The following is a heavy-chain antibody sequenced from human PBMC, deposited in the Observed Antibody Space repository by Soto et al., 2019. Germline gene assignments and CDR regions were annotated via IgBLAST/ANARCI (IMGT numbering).Heavy chain of an antibody. Sequence: PGGSLRLSCAASGFTFSGYGMHWVRQAPGKGLEWVAVISYDGSNKYYADSVKGRSTISRDNSKNTLYLQMNSLRAEDTAVFYCAKGPYGSAYYYGMDVWGQGTTVTVSS. CDR3: AKGPYGSAYYYGMDV. V-gene: IGHV3-30*18. CDR2: ISYDGSNK. CDR1: GFTFSGYG. J-gene: IGHJ6*02. D-gene: IGHD3-10*01.